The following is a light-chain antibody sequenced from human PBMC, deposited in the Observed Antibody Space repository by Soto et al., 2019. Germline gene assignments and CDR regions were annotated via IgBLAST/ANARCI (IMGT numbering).Light chain of an antibody. Sequence: ALTQPASVSGSPGQSITISCTGTSSDVGGYKYVSWYQQHPGKAPKLMIYEVSNRPSGVSNRFSGSKSGNTASLTISGLQAEDEADYYCSSYTSNNTQVFGTGTKVTVL. CDR2: EVS. CDR1: SSDVGGYKY. J-gene: IGLJ1*01. V-gene: IGLV2-14*01. CDR3: SSYTSNNTQV.